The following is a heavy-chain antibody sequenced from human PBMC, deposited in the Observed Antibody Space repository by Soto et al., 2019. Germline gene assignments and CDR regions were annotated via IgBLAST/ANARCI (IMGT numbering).Heavy chain of an antibody. J-gene: IGHJ4*02. CDR1: GASITGSSY. Sequence: QVQLQESGPGLMKPSETLSLTCTVSGASITGSSYWSWIRQPAGKGLEWIGRVSLSGTTNYNPSLWSRVTMSADVSKNQFSLRLPSVTAADTALYYCARGMTPPGAPAWYYFDSWGQGTLVTVSS. D-gene: IGHD2-8*02. CDR3: ARGMTPPGAPAWYYFDS. V-gene: IGHV4-4*07. CDR2: VSLSGTT.